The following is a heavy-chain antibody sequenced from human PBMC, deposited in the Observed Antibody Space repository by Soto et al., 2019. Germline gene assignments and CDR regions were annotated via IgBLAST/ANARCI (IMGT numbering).Heavy chain of an antibody. V-gene: IGHV4-4*02. J-gene: IGHJ4*02. CDR2: IYRTGST. Sequence: SETLSLTCAVSGGSFTSNNWWTWVRQPPGQGLEGIGEIYRTGSTNYNPSLKGRVTISLDKSENQFSLKVTSLTAADTAVYYCATRDPGTSVDYWGQGTLVTVSS. D-gene: IGHD1-7*01. CDR1: GGSFTSNNW. CDR3: ATRDPGTSVDY.